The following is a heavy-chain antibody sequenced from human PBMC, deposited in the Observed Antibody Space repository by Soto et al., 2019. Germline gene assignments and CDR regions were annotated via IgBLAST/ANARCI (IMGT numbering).Heavy chain of an antibody. J-gene: IGHJ6*02. CDR1: GGTFSSYA. CDR3: ARGKSYSSGWYESDYYGMDV. CDR2: IIPIFGTA. D-gene: IGHD6-19*01. Sequence: SVKVSCKASGGTFSSYAISWVRQAPGQGLEWMGGIIPIFGTANYAQKFQGRVTITADESTSTAYMELSSLRSEDTAVYYCARGKSYSSGWYESDYYGMDVWGQGTTVTVSS. V-gene: IGHV1-69*13.